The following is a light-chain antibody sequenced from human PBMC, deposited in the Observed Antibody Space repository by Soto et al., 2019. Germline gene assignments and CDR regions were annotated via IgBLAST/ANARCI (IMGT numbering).Light chain of an antibody. Sequence: EIVMTQSPATLSVSPGERATLSCRASQSVSSSLAWYQQKPGQAPRLLIYGASTRATGIPARFSGSGSATEFTLTISSLQSEDSAVYYCQQYNNWWTFGQGTKVEIK. CDR2: GAS. CDR3: QQYNNWWT. J-gene: IGKJ1*01. V-gene: IGKV3-15*01. CDR1: QSVSSS.